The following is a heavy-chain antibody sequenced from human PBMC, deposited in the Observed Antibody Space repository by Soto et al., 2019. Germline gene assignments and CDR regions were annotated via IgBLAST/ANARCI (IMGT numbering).Heavy chain of an antibody. D-gene: IGHD3-9*01. CDR1: GFTVSSNY. Sequence: EVQLVESGGGLVQPGGSLRLSCAASGFTVSSNYMSWVRQAPGKGLEWVSVIYSGGSTYYADSVKGRFTISRHNSKNTLYLQMNSQRAEDTAVYYCARDLHPAKQNFDWLLPDGFDIWGQGTMVTVSS. CDR2: IYSGGST. CDR3: ARDLHPAKQNFDWLLPDGFDI. J-gene: IGHJ3*02. V-gene: IGHV3-53*04.